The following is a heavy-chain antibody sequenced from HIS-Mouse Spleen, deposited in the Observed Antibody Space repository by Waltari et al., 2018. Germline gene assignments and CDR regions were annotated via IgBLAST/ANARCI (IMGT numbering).Heavy chain of an antibody. CDR3: AREGDSGSYFDY. J-gene: IGHJ4*02. Sequence: VQLVESGGGVVQPGRSLRLSCAASGFTFSSYGMHWVRQAPGKGMEGVANRKEDGSGKYYVDSVKGRFTISRDNAKNSLYLQMNSLRAEDTAVYYCAREGDSGSYFDYWGQGTLVTVSS. D-gene: IGHD1-26*01. CDR2: RKEDGSGK. CDR1: GFTFSSYG. V-gene: IGHV3-7*01.